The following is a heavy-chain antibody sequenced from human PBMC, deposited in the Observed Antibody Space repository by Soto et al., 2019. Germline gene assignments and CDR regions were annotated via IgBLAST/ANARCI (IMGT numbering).Heavy chain of an antibody. D-gene: IGHD3-10*01. J-gene: IGHJ6*03. V-gene: IGHV3-23*01. Sequence: EVQLLESGGGLVQPGGSLRLSCAASGFTFSSYAMSWVRQAPGKGLEWVSAISGSGGSTYYADSVKGRFTISRDNSKXXXXXXXXXXXXXXXXXXXXXXXXXXXXXWXGYM. CDR3: XXXXXXXXXWXGYM. CDR2: ISGSGGST. CDR1: GFTFSSYA.